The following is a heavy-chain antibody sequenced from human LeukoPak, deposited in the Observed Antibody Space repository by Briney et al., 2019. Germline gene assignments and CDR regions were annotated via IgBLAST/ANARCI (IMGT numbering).Heavy chain of an antibody. CDR2: IDPNNGAT. CDR3: ARGLGRSGFYSKHWLDP. J-gene: IGHJ5*02. Sequence: ASVKVSCKASGYTFTDYYLHWLRQAPGQGLEWVGWIDPNNGATKYAQKFQGTVTLTRDTSIRTAFMEVSSLRFDDTAVYFCARGLGRSGFYSKHWLDPWGQGTLVTVSS. V-gene: IGHV1-2*02. D-gene: IGHD3-22*01. CDR1: GYTFTDYY.